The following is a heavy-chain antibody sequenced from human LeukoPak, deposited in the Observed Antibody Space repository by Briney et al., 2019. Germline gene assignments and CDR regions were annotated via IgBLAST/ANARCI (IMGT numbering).Heavy chain of an antibody. V-gene: IGHV1-2*02. Sequence: ASVKVSCKASGYTFTGYYMHWVRQAPGQGLEWMGWINPNSGGTNYAQKFQGRVTMTRDTSISTAYMELSRLRSDDTAVYYCARDYRFLEWPDYYYNYMDVWGKGTTVTVSS. CDR3: ARDYRFLEWPDYYYNYMDV. CDR2: INPNSGGT. CDR1: GYTFTGYY. D-gene: IGHD3-3*01. J-gene: IGHJ6*03.